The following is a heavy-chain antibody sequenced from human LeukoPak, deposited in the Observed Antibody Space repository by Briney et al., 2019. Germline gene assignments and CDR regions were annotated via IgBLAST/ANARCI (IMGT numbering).Heavy chain of an antibody. D-gene: IGHD2-15*01. CDR1: GYTFTGYY. Sequence: GASVKVSCKASGYTFTGYYMHWVRQAPGQGLEWMGWINPNSGGTNYAQKFQGRVTMTRDTSISTAYMELSRLRSDDTAVYYCARDTRYCSGGSCDGDYWGQGTPVTVSS. CDR2: INPNSGGT. V-gene: IGHV1-2*02. CDR3: ARDTRYCSGGSCDGDY. J-gene: IGHJ4*02.